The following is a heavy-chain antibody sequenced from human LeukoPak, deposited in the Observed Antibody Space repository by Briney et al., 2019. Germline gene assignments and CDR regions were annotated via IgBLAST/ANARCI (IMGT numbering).Heavy chain of an antibody. CDR2: ISGGAGST. CDR1: GFTFSTYP. Sequence: GGSLRLSCAASGFTFSTYPMIWVRQAPGKGLEWVSAISGGAGSTYYADSVKGRFTISRDNSKDTLYLQMNSLRADDTAVYYCAKGRGYWGQGTLVTVSS. V-gene: IGHV3-23*01. J-gene: IGHJ4*02. CDR3: AKGRGY.